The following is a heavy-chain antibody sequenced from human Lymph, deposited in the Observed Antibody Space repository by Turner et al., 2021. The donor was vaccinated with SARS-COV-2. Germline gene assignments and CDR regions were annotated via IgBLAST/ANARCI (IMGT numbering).Heavy chain of an antibody. V-gene: IGHV3-53*01. CDR2: IYSGGST. CDR1: GLTVSSNY. J-gene: IGHJ6*02. Sequence: EVQLVESGGGLFQPGGSLRLSCAASGLTVSSNYMSWVRQAPGKGLEWVSVIYSGGSTYYADSVKGRFTISRDNSKNTLYLQMNSLRAEDTAVYYCARDLYYYGMDVWGQGTTVTVSS. CDR3: ARDLYYYGMDV.